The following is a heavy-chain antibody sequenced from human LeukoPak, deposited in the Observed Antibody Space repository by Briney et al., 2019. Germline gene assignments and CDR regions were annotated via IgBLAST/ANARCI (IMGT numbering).Heavy chain of an antibody. D-gene: IGHD6-6*01. Sequence: SETLSLTCTVSGGSISSYYWSWIRQPPGKGLEWIGYIYYSGSTNYNPSLKSRVTISVDTSKNQFSLKLSSVTAADTAVYYCARQYSSSSGWFDPWGQGTLVTVSS. J-gene: IGHJ5*02. CDR2: IYYSGST. V-gene: IGHV4-59*08. CDR1: GGSISSYY. CDR3: ARQYSSSSGWFDP.